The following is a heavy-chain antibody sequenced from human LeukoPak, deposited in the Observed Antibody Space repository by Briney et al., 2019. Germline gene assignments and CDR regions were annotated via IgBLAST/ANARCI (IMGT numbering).Heavy chain of an antibody. V-gene: IGHV3-30*02. D-gene: IGHD6-13*01. CDR2: IRYDGSSK. CDR3: ANEMGGYSSSWYIFDY. CDR1: GFTFSSYG. J-gene: IGHJ4*02. Sequence: GGSLRLSCAASGFTFSSYGMHWVRQAPGKGLEWVAFIRYDGSSKYYADSVKGRFTISRDNSKNTLYLQMNSLRAEDTAVYYCANEMGGYSSSWYIFDYWGQGTLVTVSS.